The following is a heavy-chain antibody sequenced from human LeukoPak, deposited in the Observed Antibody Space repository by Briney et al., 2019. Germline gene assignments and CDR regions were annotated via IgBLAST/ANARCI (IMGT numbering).Heavy chain of an antibody. V-gene: IGHV3-20*04. CDR1: GFTFDDYG. CDR3: AREGYSSGWQLYYYYMDV. CDR2: INWNGGST. Sequence: GGSLRLSCAASGFTFDDYGMSWVRHAPGKGLEWVSGINWNGGSTGYADSVKGRFTISRDNAKNSLYLQMNSLRAEDTALYYCAREGYSSGWQLYYYYMDVWGKGTTVTVSS. J-gene: IGHJ6*03. D-gene: IGHD6-19*01.